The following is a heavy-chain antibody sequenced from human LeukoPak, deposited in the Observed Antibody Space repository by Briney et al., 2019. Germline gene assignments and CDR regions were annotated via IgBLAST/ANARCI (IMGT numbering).Heavy chain of an antibody. V-gene: IGHV3-7*01. CDR2: IKQDGSEK. Sequence: GGSLRLSCAGSGFTFSSYWMSWVRQAPGKGLEWVANIKQDGSEKYSVDSVKGRFTISRDNAKNSLYLQMNSLRAGDTAVYYCARDRGGGHMDVWGKGTTVTISS. CDR1: GFTFSSYW. J-gene: IGHJ6*03. CDR3: ARDRGGGHMDV. D-gene: IGHD2-15*01.